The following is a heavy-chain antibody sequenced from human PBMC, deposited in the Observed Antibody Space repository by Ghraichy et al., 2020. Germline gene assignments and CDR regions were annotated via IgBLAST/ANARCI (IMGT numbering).Heavy chain of an antibody. V-gene: IGHV4-59*08. D-gene: IGHD4-23*01. Sequence: SETLSLTCSVSGASISSYFWSWIRQPPGKGLEWIGYFYTSQSTNYNPSLKSRLTMSVDTSKNQFSLRLSSVTVADTAVYYCARHAGGGTSSFDLWGQGTLVTVSS. CDR1: GASISSYF. CDR2: FYTSQST. J-gene: IGHJ4*02. CDR3: ARHAGGGTSSFDL.